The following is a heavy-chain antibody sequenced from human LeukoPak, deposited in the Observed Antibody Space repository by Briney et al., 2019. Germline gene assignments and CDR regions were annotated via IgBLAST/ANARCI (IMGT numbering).Heavy chain of an antibody. J-gene: IGHJ4*02. D-gene: IGHD1-14*01. CDR3: AKDLNNNGRGFDY. CDR1: GFTFSSYS. CDR2: ISSSSSYI. Sequence: GGSLRLSCAASGFTFSSYSMNWVRQAPGKGLEWVSSISSSSSYIYYADSVKGRFTISRDNSKNTLYLQMDRLRADDTAVYYCAKDLNNNGRGFDYWGQGTLVTVS. V-gene: IGHV3-21*04.